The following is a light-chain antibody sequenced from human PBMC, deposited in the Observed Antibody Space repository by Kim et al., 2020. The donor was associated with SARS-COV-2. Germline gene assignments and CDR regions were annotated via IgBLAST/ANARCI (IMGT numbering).Light chain of an antibody. Sequence: ASVGARVTITCRASQDIRNDLGWYQQNPGRVPKRLIYGASSLQSGVPSRFSGSGSGTEFTLTISSLQPEDFATYFCLQHNTYPITFGQGTRLEIK. CDR1: QDIRND. CDR2: GAS. CDR3: LQHNTYPIT. V-gene: IGKV1-17*01. J-gene: IGKJ5*01.